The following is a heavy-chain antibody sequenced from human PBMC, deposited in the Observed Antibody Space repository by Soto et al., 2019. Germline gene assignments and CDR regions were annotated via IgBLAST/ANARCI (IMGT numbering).Heavy chain of an antibody. CDR1: GFTFSGSS. Sequence: EVQLVESGGGLVQPGGSLKLSCAASGFTFSGSSMHWVRKASGKGLEWVGRIRSKANSYATAYATSVKGRFTISRDDSKNTAYLQMNSLKTEDTAVYYCTKYYYDSSDYPTDAFDIWGQGTMVTVSS. D-gene: IGHD3-22*01. CDR3: TKYYYDSSDYPTDAFDI. CDR2: IRSKANSYAT. V-gene: IGHV3-73*02. J-gene: IGHJ3*02.